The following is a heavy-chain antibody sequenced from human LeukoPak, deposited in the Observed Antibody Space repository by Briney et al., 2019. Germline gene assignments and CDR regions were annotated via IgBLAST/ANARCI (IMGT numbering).Heavy chain of an antibody. D-gene: IGHD5-12*01. V-gene: IGHV1-8*01. CDR2: MNPNSGNT. Sequence: GASVKVSCKASGYTFTSYDINWVRQATGQGLEWMGWMNPNSGNTGYAQKLQGRVTMTTDTSTSTAYMELRSLRSDDTAVYYCAREPRGYSGYDSGYWGQGTLVTVSS. J-gene: IGHJ4*02. CDR1: GYTFTSYD. CDR3: AREPRGYSGYDSGY.